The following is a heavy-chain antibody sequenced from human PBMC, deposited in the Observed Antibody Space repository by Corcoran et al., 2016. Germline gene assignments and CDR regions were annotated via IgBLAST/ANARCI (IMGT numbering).Heavy chain of an antibody. V-gene: IGHV4-4*02. Sequence: QVQLQESGPGLVKPSWTLSLTCAVSGGSISSSNWWSWVRQPPGKGLEWIGEIYHSGSTNYNPSLKSRVTISVDKSKNQFSLKLRSVTAADTAVYYCARVGAYWSGGSCYDYWGQGTLVTVSS. D-gene: IGHD2-15*01. CDR3: ARVGAYWSGGSCYDY. J-gene: IGHJ4*02. CDR2: IYHSGST. CDR1: GGSISSSNW.